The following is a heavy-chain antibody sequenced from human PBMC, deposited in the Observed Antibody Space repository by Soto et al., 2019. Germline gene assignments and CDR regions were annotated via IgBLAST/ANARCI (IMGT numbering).Heavy chain of an antibody. CDR3: ARGYYYGSGSYSDY. J-gene: IGHJ4*02. CDR2: INHSGST. CDR1: GGSFSGYY. V-gene: IGHV4-34*01. D-gene: IGHD3-10*01. Sequence: SETLSLTCAVYGGSFSGYYWSWIRQPPGKGLEWIGEINHSGSTNYNPSLKSRVTISVDTSKSQFSLKLSSVTAADTAVYYCARGYYYGSGSYSDYWGQGTLVTVSS.